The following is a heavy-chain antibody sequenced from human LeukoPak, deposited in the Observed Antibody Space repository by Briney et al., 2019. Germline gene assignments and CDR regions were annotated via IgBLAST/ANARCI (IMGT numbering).Heavy chain of an antibody. V-gene: IGHV3-64D*06. CDR2: ISSNGGST. J-gene: IGHJ4*02. CDR1: GFTFSSYA. CDR3: VKDLPSGGSGWYRFDY. Sequence: PGGSLRLSCSASGFTFSSYAMHWVRQVPGKGLEYVSAISSNGGSTYYADSVKGRFTISRDNSKNTLYLQMSSLRAEDTAVYYCVKDLPSGGSGWYRFDYWGQGTLVTVSS. D-gene: IGHD6-19*01.